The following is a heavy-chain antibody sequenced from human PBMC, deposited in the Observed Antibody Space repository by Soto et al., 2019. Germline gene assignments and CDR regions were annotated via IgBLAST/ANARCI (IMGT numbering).Heavy chain of an antibody. CDR1: GGSVSSYY. Sequence: SETLSLTCTVSGGSVSSYYWSWFRQPPGKGLEWIGYFYYSGSTNYNPSLKSRVTISVDTSKNQFSLKLSSVTAADTAVYYCARGGWKLFDYWGQGTLVNVSS. CDR3: ARGGWKLFDY. CDR2: FYYSGST. D-gene: IGHD6-19*01. V-gene: IGHV4-59*02. J-gene: IGHJ4*02.